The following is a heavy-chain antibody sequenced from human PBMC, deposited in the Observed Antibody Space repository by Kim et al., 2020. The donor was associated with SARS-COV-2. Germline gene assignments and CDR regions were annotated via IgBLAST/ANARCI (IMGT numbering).Heavy chain of an antibody. D-gene: IGHD4-4*01. CDR3: AREGYSNSLLGHYGLDV. CDR2: INSDGSST. J-gene: IGHJ6*02. Sequence: GGSLRLSCAASGFTFSSYWMHWVRQAPGKGLVWVSRINSDGSSTRFADSVKGRFTISRDNAKNTLYLQMNSLRVEDTAVYYCAREGYSNSLLGHYGLDVWCQGTTVTVSS. V-gene: IGHV3-74*01. CDR1: GFTFSSYW.